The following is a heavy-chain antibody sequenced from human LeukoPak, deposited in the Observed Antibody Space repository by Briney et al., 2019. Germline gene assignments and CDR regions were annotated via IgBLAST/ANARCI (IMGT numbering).Heavy chain of an antibody. D-gene: IGHD6-19*01. CDR3: ARGSDAVTGPHSWYFDV. J-gene: IGHJ2*01. CDR2: IKQDGSER. CDR1: GFTLSNYW. Sequence: GGSLRLSCAASGFTLSNYWMTWVRQAQGKGLEWEANIKQDGSERYYVDSVKGRFTISRDNAKNSLYLQMNSLRAEDTAVYYCARGSDAVTGPHSWYFDVWGRGTLVTVSS. V-gene: IGHV3-7*01.